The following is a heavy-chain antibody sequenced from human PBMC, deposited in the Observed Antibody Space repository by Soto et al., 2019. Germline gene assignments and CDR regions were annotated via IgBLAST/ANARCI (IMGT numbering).Heavy chain of an antibody. J-gene: IGHJ6*02. CDR1: GGTFSSYA. Sequence: QVQLVQSGAEVKKPGSSVKVSCKTSGGTFSSYAISWVRQAPGQGLEWMGGIIPIFDTTNYAQKFQGRVTITADESTSTACMELSSLRAEDTAVYYCARHDCISSSCYYYDYFTMDVWGQGTTVTVSS. CDR2: IIPIFDTT. V-gene: IGHV1-69*12. CDR3: ARHDCISSSCYYYDYFTMDV. D-gene: IGHD2-2*01.